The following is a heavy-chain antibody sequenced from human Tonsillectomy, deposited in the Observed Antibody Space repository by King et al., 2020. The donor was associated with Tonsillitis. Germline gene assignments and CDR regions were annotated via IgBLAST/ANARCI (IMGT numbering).Heavy chain of an antibody. CDR3: ARKSRGWDFDY. D-gene: IGHD6-19*01. Sequence: EVQLVESGGGLAQPGGSLRLSCAASGFTVSANYMSWVRQAPGKGLEWVAVIYSGGSTYYADSVKGRFTISRDKSKNTLFLQMNSLRAEDTALYYCARKSRGWDFDYWGRGTLVTVSS. CDR2: IYSGGST. V-gene: IGHV3-66*01. CDR1: GFTVSANY. J-gene: IGHJ4*02.